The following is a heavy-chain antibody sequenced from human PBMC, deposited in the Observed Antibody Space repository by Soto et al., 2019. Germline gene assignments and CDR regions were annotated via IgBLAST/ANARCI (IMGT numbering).Heavy chain of an antibody. CDR1: RFTFSSYA. J-gene: IGHJ4*02. V-gene: IGHV3-23*01. CDR2: ISDSGCST. D-gene: IGHD2-15*01. Sequence: EVQLLESGGGLVQPGGSLRLSCAASRFTFSSYAMSWVRQAPGMGLEWVSTISDSGCSTYYADSVKGRFTISRDSSKNTLYLQMNSLRAEDTAVYYCAKHGGGPNTPFDYWGQGTLVTVSS. CDR3: AKHGGGPNTPFDY.